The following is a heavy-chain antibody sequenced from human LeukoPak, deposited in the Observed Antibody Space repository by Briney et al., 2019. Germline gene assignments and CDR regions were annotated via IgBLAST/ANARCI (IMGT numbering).Heavy chain of an antibody. D-gene: IGHD3-22*01. J-gene: IGHJ4*02. Sequence: PGGSLRLSCAVSGITLSNYGMSWVRQAPGKGLEWVAGISGSGGSTNYADSVKGRFSISRENRKNTLYLQMNSLRGEDTAVYFCAKRGVVIRVILVGFHKEAYYFDSWGQGALVTVSS. CDR2: ISGSGGST. CDR1: GITLSNYG. CDR3: AKRGVVIRVILVGFHKEAYYFDS. V-gene: IGHV3-23*01.